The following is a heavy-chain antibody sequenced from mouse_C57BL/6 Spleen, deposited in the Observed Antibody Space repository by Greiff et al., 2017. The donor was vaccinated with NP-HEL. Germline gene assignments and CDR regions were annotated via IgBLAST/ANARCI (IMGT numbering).Heavy chain of an antibody. Sequence: VQLQQSGPELVKPGASVKISCKASGYAFSSSWMNWVKQRPGQGLEWIGRIYPGDGDTNYNGKFKGKATLTADKSSSTAYMQLRSLTSEDSAVYFCARSTFQETYYYGSSYDWYFDVWGTGTTVTVAS. V-gene: IGHV1-82*01. CDR2: IYPGDGDT. CDR1: GYAFSSSW. D-gene: IGHD1-1*01. J-gene: IGHJ1*03. CDR3: ARSTFQETYYYGSSYDWYFDV.